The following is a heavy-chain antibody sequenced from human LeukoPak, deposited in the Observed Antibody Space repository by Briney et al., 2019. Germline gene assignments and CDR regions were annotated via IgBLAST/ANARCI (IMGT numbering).Heavy chain of an antibody. CDR3: ARDMTAHSSAVSGVPGDY. CDR2: VNWDGSLI. V-gene: IGHV3-43D*03. CDR1: GFSFDDHA. J-gene: IGHJ4*02. Sequence: GGSLRLSCAASGFSFDDHAMHWVRQAPGKGLEWVSLVNWDGSLIYYGDSVRGRFTISRDNSKNSLFLQMHSLRAEDSAFYYCARDMTAHSSAVSGVPGDYWGQGTLVTVSS. D-gene: IGHD2-21*02.